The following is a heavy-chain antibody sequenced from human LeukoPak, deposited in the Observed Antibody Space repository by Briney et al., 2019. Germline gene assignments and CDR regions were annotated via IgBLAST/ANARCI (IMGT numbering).Heavy chain of an antibody. CDR3: ARFLLRWEPLPFDY. V-gene: IGHV3-21*04. D-gene: IGHD4-23*01. CDR2: ISGSGGNT. J-gene: IGHJ4*02. Sequence: GGSLRLSCAASGFTFSSHGMNWVRQAPGKGLEWVSGISGSGGNTYYADSVKGRFTISRDNAKNSLYLQMNSLRAEDTAVYYCARFLLRWEPLPFDYWGQGTLVTVSS. CDR1: GFTFSSHG.